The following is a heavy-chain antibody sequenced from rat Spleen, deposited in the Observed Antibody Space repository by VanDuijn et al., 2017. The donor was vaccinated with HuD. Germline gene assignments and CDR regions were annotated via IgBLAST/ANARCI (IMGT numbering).Heavy chain of an antibody. Sequence: EVQLVESGGGAVQPGRSMKLSCAASGLSFSNYDMAWVRQAPTKGLEWVASISYDGTATYYRDSVKGRFTLSRDNAKSTLYLRMNSLRSEDTATYYCTRGTYYRHWGQGVMVTVSS. CDR1: GLSFSNYD. J-gene: IGHJ2*01. CDR3: TRGTYYRH. CDR2: ISYDGTAT. D-gene: IGHD1-9*01. V-gene: IGHV5-22*01.